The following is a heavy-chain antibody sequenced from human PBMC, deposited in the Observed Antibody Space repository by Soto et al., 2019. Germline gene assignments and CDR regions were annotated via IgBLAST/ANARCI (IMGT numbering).Heavy chain of an antibody. CDR2: IRSKANSYAT. D-gene: IGHD6-6*01. J-gene: IGHJ4*02. Sequence: GGSLRLSCAASGFTFSGSAMHWVRQASGKGLEWVGRIRSKANSYATAYAASVKGRFTISRDDSKNTAYLQMNSLKTEDTAVYYCTRHSGADRDPPNTDYWGQRTLVTVSS. CDR1: GFTFSGSA. V-gene: IGHV3-73*01. CDR3: TRHSGADRDPPNTDY.